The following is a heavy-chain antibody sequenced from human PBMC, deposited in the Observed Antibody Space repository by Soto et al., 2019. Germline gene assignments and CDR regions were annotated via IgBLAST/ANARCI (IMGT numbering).Heavy chain of an antibody. D-gene: IGHD6-19*01. V-gene: IGHV3-23*01. CDR3: AKVYSSGSYYYGMDV. Sequence: GGSLRLSCAASGFTFSSYAMSWVRQAPGKGLEWVSAISGSGGSTYYADSVKGRFTISRDNSKNTLYLQMNSLRAEDTAVYYCAKVYSSGSYYYGMDVWGQGTTVTVSS. CDR1: GFTFSSYA. J-gene: IGHJ6*02. CDR2: ISGSGGST.